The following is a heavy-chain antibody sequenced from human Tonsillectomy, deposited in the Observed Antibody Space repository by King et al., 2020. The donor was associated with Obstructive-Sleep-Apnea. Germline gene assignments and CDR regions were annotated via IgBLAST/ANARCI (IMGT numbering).Heavy chain of an antibody. CDR3: ATVNEAAAGRTPAESFQH. V-gene: IGHV1-69*04. J-gene: IGHJ1*01. CDR2: IIPILGIA. CDR1: GGTFSSYA. Sequence: QLVQSGAEVKKPGSSVKVSCKASGGTFSSYAISWVRQAPGQGLEWMGGIIPILGIANYAQKFQGRVTITADKSTSTAYMELSSLRSEDTAVYYCATVNEAAAGRTPAESFQHWGQGTLVPVSS. D-gene: IGHD6-13*01.